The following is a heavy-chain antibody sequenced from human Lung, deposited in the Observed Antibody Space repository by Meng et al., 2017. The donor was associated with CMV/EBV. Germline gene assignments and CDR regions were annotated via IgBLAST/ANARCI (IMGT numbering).Heavy chain of an antibody. J-gene: IGHJ3*02. V-gene: IGHV4-34*01. D-gene: IGHD2-2*02. CDR1: GGSFSGYY. CDR2: INHSGST. CDR3: ARGSVVVPAAIWVKRAFDI. Sequence: GSLRLSXAVYGGSFSGYYWSWIRQPPGKGLEWIGEINHSGSTNYNPSLKSRVTISVDTSKNQFSLKLSSVTAADTAVYYCARGSVVVPAAIWVKRAFDIWGQGTMVTVSS.